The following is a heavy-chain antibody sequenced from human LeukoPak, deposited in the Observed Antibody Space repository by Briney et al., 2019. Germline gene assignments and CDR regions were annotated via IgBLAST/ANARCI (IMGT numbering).Heavy chain of an antibody. V-gene: IGHV4-34*01. CDR2: INHSGST. CDR1: GGSFSGYY. D-gene: IGHD2-2*01. Sequence: SETLSLTCAVYGGSFSGYYWSWIRQPPGKGLEWIGEINHSGSTNYNPSLKSRVTISVDTSKNQFSLKLSSVTAADTAVYYCARAPQYCSSTSCASYMDVWGKGTTVTISS. J-gene: IGHJ6*03. CDR3: ARAPQYCSSTSCASYMDV.